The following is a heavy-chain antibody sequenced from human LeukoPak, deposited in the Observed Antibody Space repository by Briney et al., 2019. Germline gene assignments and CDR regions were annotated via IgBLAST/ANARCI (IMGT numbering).Heavy chain of an antibody. Sequence: GSLRLSCAVSGFTLSNSAVSWVRQAPGKGLEWIGYIYYSGSTNYNPSLKSRVTISVDTSKNQFSLKLSSVTAADTAVYYCARLGYYYGSGSYYLGDGMDVWGQGTTVTVSS. CDR1: GFTLSNSA. CDR2: IYYSGST. V-gene: IGHV4-59*08. D-gene: IGHD3-10*01. CDR3: ARLGYYYGSGSYYLGDGMDV. J-gene: IGHJ6*02.